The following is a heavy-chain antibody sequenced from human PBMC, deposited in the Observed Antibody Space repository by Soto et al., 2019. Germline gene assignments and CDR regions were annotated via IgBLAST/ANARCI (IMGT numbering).Heavy chain of an antibody. Sequence: EVQLLESGGGLVQPGGSLRLSCAASGFTFSSYGMSWVRQAPGKWLGWVSAISGSGGSTYYADSVKGRFTISRDNSRNVMELQMNSLRAEDTAVYDCAKSLAVGATTPFDDWGQGTLVTVSS. CDR3: AKSLAVGATTPFDD. V-gene: IGHV3-23*01. CDR2: ISGSGGST. CDR1: GFTFSSYG. J-gene: IGHJ4*02. D-gene: IGHD1-26*01.